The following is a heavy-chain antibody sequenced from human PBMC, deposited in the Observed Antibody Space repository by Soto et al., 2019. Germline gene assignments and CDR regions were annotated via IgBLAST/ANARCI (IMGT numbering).Heavy chain of an antibody. D-gene: IGHD3-3*01. Sequence: GGSLRLSCAASGFTFSSYWMHWVRQAPGKGLVWVSRINSDGSSTSYADSVKGRFTISRDNAKNTLYLQMNSLRAEDTAVYYCARDLNYDFWSGYYFGVRGHYYYGMDVWGQGTTVTVSS. CDR1: GFTFSSYW. CDR2: INSDGSST. V-gene: IGHV3-74*01. CDR3: ARDLNYDFWSGYYFGVRGHYYYGMDV. J-gene: IGHJ6*02.